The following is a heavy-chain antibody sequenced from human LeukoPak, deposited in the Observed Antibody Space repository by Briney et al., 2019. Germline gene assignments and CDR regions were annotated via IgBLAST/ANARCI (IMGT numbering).Heavy chain of an antibody. CDR2: ISSSSSYI. Sequence: PGGSLRLSCAASGFTFSSYSMNWVRQAPGKGLEWVSSISSSSSYIYYADSVKGRFTISRDNAKNSLYLQMNSLRAEDTAVYYCARGLRGYSYGYVYYMDVWGKGTTVTISS. CDR1: GFTFSSYS. D-gene: IGHD5-18*01. J-gene: IGHJ6*03. V-gene: IGHV3-21*01. CDR3: ARGLRGYSYGYVYYMDV.